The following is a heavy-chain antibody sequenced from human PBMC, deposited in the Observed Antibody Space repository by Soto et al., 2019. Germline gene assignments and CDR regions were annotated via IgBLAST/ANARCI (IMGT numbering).Heavy chain of an antibody. CDR2: INSSNGGT. Sequence: QVHLVQSGPEVMKPGASVKVSCKASGYSFSHYFMHWVRQVPGQGLEWMGWINSSNGGTKFSHKFQGRLTMTTDPSTSIAYMELSRLTSDDTAIYYCAREDYSAIFGYVTNPTWFDPWGQGTLVSVSS. J-gene: IGHJ5*02. V-gene: IGHV1-2*02. CDR1: GYSFSHYF. CDR3: AREDYSAIFGYVTNPTWFDP. D-gene: IGHD3-3*01.